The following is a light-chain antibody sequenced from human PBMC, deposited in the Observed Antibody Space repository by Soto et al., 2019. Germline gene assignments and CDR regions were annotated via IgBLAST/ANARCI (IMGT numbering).Light chain of an antibody. CDR2: EVS. J-gene: IGLJ1*01. Sequence: QCALTQPASVSGSPGPSITISCTGTSSDVGSYNLISWYQQYPDKAPKLMIYEVSKRPSGVSNRFSGSKSGNTASLTISGLQAEDEADYYCCSYAGSSTFYVFGSGTKLTVL. V-gene: IGLV2-23*02. CDR1: SSDVGSYNL. CDR3: CSYAGSSTFYV.